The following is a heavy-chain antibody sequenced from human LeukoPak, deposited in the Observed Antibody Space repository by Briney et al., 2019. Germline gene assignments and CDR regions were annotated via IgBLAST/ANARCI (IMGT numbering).Heavy chain of an antibody. Sequence: PSETLSLTCAVYGGSFSGYYWSWIRQPPGKGLEWIGEINHSGSTNYNPSLKSRVTISVDTSKNQFSLKLSSVTAVDTAVYYCARGQDYYDSSGYYYRSDFDYWGQGTLVTVSS. CDR3: ARGQDYYDSSGYYYRSDFDY. V-gene: IGHV4-34*01. CDR2: INHSGST. J-gene: IGHJ4*02. D-gene: IGHD3-22*01. CDR1: GGSFSGYY.